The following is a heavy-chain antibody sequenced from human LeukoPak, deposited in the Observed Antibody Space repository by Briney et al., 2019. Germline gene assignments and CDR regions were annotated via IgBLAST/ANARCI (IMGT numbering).Heavy chain of an antibody. J-gene: IGHJ4*02. Sequence: GESLKISCSATGYKFTNYWIVWVRQMAGKGLEWMGGIFPDDSDTRYSPSFQGQVTLSADKSISTVYLQWRSLKASDTAIYYCARGHRTDFDYWGQGALVTVSS. V-gene: IGHV5-51*01. CDR3: ARGHRTDFDY. CDR1: GYKFTNYW. CDR2: IFPDDSDT.